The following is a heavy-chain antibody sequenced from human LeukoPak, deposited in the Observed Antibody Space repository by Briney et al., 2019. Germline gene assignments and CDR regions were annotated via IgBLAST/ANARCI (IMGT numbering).Heavy chain of an antibody. CDR2: FSGSGAST. D-gene: IGHD5-18*01. V-gene: IGHV3-23*01. J-gene: IGHJ4*02. Sequence: PGGSLRLSCAASGFTFSSSGMSWVRQAPGKGLEWVSAFSGSGASTYYADSVKGRFTISRDNSKNTLYLQMNSLRAEDTAVYYCASVPGYSYGYPSGYFDYWGQGTLVTVSS. CDR1: GFTFSSSG. CDR3: ASVPGYSYGYPSGYFDY.